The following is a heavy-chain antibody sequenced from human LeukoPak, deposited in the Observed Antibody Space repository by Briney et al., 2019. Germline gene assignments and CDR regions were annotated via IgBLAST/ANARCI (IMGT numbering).Heavy chain of an antibody. Sequence: PGGSLRLSCAASGFTFSSYAMHWVRQAPGKGLEWVAVMSYDGSNKYYADSVKGRFTISRDNSKNTLYLQMNSLRAEDTAVYYCARDRIAVAGSGYVYWGQGTLVTVSS. CDR3: ARDRIAVAGSGYVY. V-gene: IGHV3-30-3*01. D-gene: IGHD6-19*01. J-gene: IGHJ4*02. CDR1: GFTFSSYA. CDR2: MSYDGSNK.